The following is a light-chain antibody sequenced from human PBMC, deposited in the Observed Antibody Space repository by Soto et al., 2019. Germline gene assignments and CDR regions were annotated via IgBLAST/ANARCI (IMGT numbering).Light chain of an antibody. CDR2: EGS. CDR1: SSDVGSYNL. Sequence: QSALTQPASVSGSPGQSITISCTGTSSDVGSYNLVSWHQQHPGKAPKLMIYEGSKRPSGVSNRFSGSKSGNTASLTISGLQAEDEADYYCCSYAGSSTSYVFGTGTKVT. V-gene: IGLV2-23*01. J-gene: IGLJ1*01. CDR3: CSYAGSSTSYV.